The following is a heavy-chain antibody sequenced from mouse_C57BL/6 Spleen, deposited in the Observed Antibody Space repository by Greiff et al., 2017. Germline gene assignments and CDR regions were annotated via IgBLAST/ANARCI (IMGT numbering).Heavy chain of an antibody. Sequence: QVQLKQSGPGLVQPSQSLSITCTVSGFSLTSYGVHWVRQSPGKGLEWLGVLWSGGSTDYNAAFISRLSISKDNSKSQVFFKMNSLQAADTAIYYCARMGITTVVPDYYAMDYWGQGTSVTVSS. V-gene: IGHV2-2*01. J-gene: IGHJ4*01. CDR3: ARMGITTVVPDYYAMDY. CDR2: LWSGGST. D-gene: IGHD1-1*01. CDR1: GFSLTSYG.